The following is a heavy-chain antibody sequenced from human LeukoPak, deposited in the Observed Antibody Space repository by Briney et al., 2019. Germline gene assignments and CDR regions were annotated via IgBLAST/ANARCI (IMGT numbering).Heavy chain of an antibody. CDR1: GFTFSSYA. D-gene: IGHD2-15*01. CDR2: ISGSGGST. V-gene: IGHV3-23*01. J-gene: IGHJ5*02. CDR3: AKEWVVPTWFDP. Sequence: GGSLRLSCAASGFTFSSYAMSWVRQAPGKGLEWVSAISGSGGSTYYAESVKGRFTISRDNSKNTLYLKMNSLRAEDTAVYYCAKEWVVPTWFDPWGQGTLVTVSS.